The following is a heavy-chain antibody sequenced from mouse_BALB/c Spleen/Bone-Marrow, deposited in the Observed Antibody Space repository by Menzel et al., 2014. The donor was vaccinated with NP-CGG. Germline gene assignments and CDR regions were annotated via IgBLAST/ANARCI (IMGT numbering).Heavy chain of an antibody. CDR2: ISSGSSTI. V-gene: IGHV5-17*02. D-gene: IGHD2-2*01. J-gene: IGHJ3*01. CDR1: GFTFSSIG. Sequence: EVKVVESGGGLVQPGGSRKLSCAAFGFTFSSIGMHWVRQAPEKGLEWVAYISSGSSTIYYADTVKGRFTISRDNPKNTLFLQMTSLRSEDTAMYYCARGIGYDAWFVYWGQGTLVTVSA. CDR3: ARGIGYDAWFVY.